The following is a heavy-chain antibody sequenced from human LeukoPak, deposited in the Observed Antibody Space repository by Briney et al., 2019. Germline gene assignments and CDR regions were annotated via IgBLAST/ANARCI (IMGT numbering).Heavy chain of an antibody. Sequence: SETLSLTCAGYGGSFSGYYWSWIRQPPGKGLEWIGEINHSGSTNYNPSLKSRVTISVDTSKNQFSLKLTSMTAADTAVYYCARASWVRNWFDSWGQGTLVTVSS. CDR1: GGSFSGYY. V-gene: IGHV4-34*01. CDR3: ARASWVRNWFDS. D-gene: IGHD3-16*01. CDR2: INHSGST. J-gene: IGHJ5*01.